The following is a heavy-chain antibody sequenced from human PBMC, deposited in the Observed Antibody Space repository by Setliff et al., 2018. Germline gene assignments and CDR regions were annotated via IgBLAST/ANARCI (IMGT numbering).Heavy chain of an antibody. Sequence: SETLSLTCTVSGGSINEANYYWSWIRQPAGKGLEWIGHIYTRGSTNYNPSLKSRVTISVDTSKNQFSLNLTSVTAADTAVYYCARGINTVSWTPKYWGQGTLVTVSS. CDR2: IYTRGST. CDR1: GGSINEANYY. J-gene: IGHJ4*02. CDR3: ARGINTVSWTPKY. V-gene: IGHV4-61*09. D-gene: IGHD2-2*02.